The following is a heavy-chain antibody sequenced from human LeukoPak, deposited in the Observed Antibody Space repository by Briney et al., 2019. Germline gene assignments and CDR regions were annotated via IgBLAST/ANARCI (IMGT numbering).Heavy chain of an antibody. D-gene: IGHD4-23*01. CDR3: ARGFDYGGGRPYGMDV. Sequence: SETLSLTCSVSGGSMSSYYWSWIRQPPGKGLEWIGYIYYRGSTNYNDSLKSRVTISVDTPKNQFSLKLSSVTAADTAVYYCARGFDYGGGRPYGMDVWGQGTTVTVSS. J-gene: IGHJ6*02. V-gene: IGHV4-59*08. CDR2: IYYRGST. CDR1: GGSMSSYY.